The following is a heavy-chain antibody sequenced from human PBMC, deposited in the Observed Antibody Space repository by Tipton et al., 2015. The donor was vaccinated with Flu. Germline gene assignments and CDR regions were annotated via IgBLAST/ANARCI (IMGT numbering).Heavy chain of an antibody. CDR1: GFTVSSNY. CDR2: ISGSGGST. Sequence: GSLRLSCAASGFTVSSNYMSWVRQAPGKGLEWVSAISGSGGSTYYADSVKGRFTISRDNSKNTLYLHMNSLRAEDTAVYYCARDQWLVGLSGFDYWGQGTLVTVSS. D-gene: IGHD6-19*01. J-gene: IGHJ4*02. CDR3: ARDQWLVGLSGFDY. V-gene: IGHV3-23*01.